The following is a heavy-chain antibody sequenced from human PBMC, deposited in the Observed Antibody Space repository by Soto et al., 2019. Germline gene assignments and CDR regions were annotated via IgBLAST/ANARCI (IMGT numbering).Heavy chain of an antibody. CDR2: IYHSGST. CDR3: AGGLTVAGPPRIVLDI. Sequence: QVQLQESGPGLVKPSGTLSLTCAVSSGSISSSSWWSWVRQPPGKGLEWIGEIYHSGSTNYNPSLKSRVTITGSMSATQCSLKLTLVPAAATPVYCWAGGLTVAGPPRIVLDIWGKGTMV. J-gene: IGHJ3*02. CDR1: SGSISSSSW. D-gene: IGHD6-19*01. V-gene: IGHV4-4*01.